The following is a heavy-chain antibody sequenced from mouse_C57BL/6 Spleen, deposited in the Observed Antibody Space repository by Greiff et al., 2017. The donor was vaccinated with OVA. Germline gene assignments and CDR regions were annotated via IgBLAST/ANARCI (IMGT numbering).Heavy chain of an antibody. CDR2: ISYDGSN. CDR1: GYSITSGYY. V-gene: IGHV3-6*01. Sequence: EESGPGLVKPSQSLSLTCSVTGYSITSGYYWNWIRQFPGNKLEWMGYISYDGSNNYNPSLKNRISITRDTSKNQFFLKLNSVTTEDTATYYCARDERDWYFDVWGTGTTVTVSS. CDR3: ARDERDWYFDV. J-gene: IGHJ1*03.